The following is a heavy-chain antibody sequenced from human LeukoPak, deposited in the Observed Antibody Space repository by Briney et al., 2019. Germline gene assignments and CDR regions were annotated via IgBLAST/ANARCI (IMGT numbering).Heavy chain of an antibody. CDR1: GFTFSSYG. D-gene: IGHD4-17*01. V-gene: IGHV3-30*02. CDR3: AKSETHYGDYDHAFDI. Sequence: GGSLRLSCAASGFTFSSYGMHWVRQAPGKGLEWAAFIRYDGSNKYYADSVKGRFTISRDNSKNTLYLQMNSLRAEDTAVYYCAKSETHYGDYDHAFDIWGQGTMVTVSS. CDR2: IRYDGSNK. J-gene: IGHJ3*02.